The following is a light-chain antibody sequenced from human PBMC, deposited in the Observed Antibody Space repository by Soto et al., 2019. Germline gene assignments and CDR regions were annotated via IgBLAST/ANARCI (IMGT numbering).Light chain of an antibody. CDR3: QQYNNWPVT. CDR2: GAS. V-gene: IGKV3-15*01. J-gene: IGKJ3*01. CDR1: QSVSSN. Sequence: EIVMTQSPATLSVSPGARATLSCRASQSVSSNLAWYQQKPGQAPRLLIYGASTRATGIPARFSGSGSGTEFTLTISSLQSEDFAFYYCQQYNNWPVTFGPGTKVDIK.